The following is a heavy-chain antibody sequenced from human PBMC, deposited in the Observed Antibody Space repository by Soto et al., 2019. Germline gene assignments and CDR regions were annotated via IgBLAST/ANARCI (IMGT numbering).Heavy chain of an antibody. D-gene: IGHD6-19*01. CDR1: GYTFTDDY. V-gene: IGHV1-2*02. J-gene: IGHJ5*02. CDR2: ISPNSGAT. Sequence: GASVKVSCKASGYTFTDDYLHCVRQAPGQGLEWMGWISPNSGATNYAQKFQGRVTMTRDTSISTAYVEVRSLRSDDTAMYYCARVRAVPASFNPWGQGTLVTVSS. CDR3: ARVRAVPASFNP.